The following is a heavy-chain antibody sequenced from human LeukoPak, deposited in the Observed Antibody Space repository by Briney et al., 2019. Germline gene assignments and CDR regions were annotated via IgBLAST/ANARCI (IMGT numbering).Heavy chain of an antibody. CDR1: GGSISSYY. Sequence: SETLSPTCTVSGGSISSYYWSWIRQPPGKGLEGIGYIYYSGSTNYNPSLKSRVTISVDTSKNQFSLKLSSVTAADTAVYYCARGVVVAATRYYYYYMDVWGKGTTVTVSS. CDR2: IYYSGST. J-gene: IGHJ6*03. D-gene: IGHD2-15*01. V-gene: IGHV4-59*01. CDR3: ARGVVVAATRYYYYYMDV.